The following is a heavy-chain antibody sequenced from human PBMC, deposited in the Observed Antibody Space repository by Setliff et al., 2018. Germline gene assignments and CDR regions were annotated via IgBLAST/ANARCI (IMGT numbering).Heavy chain of an antibody. J-gene: IGHJ5*02. V-gene: IGHV5-51*01. CDR1: GFSLTDFW. CDR3: ARQKSTGSGNNWFDP. Sequence: GESLKTSCKGSGFSLTDFWIGWVRQMPGKGLEWMGLIYAGDSDTRYNPSFQGRVTMSAGKSINTAYLQWSNLKASDTAIYYCARQKSTGSGNNWFDPWGQGTVVTVSS. D-gene: IGHD3-10*01. CDR2: IYAGDSDT.